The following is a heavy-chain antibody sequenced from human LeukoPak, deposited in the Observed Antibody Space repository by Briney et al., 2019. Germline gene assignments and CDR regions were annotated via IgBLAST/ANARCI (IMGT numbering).Heavy chain of an antibody. CDR1: GFTFSSYG. CDR3: ARNPPGWLQADY. D-gene: IGHD5-24*01. V-gene: IGHV3-30*02. J-gene: IGHJ4*02. Sequence: GGSLRLSCAASGFTFSSYGMHWVRQAPGKGLEWVAVIWYDGSNKYYADSVKGRFTISRDNSKNTLYLQMNSLRAEDTAVYYCARNPPGWLQADYWGQGTLVTVSS. CDR2: IWYDGSNK.